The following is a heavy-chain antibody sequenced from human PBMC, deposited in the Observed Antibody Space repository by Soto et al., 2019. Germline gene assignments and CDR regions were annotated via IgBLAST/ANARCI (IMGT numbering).Heavy chain of an antibody. V-gene: IGHV4-31*03. Sequence: QVQLQESGPGLVKPSQTLSLTCTVSGGSISSGGYYWSWIRQHPGKGLEWIGYIYYSGSTYYNPSLTRRVTRSVDTSKNQFSLKLSSVTAADTAVYYCARQVGATVTTRFDYWGQGTLVTVAS. J-gene: IGHJ4*02. CDR1: GGSISSGGYY. D-gene: IGHD4-17*01. CDR2: IYYSGST. CDR3: ARQVGATVTTRFDY.